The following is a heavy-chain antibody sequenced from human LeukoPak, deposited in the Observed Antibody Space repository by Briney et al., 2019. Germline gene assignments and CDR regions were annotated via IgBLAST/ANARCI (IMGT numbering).Heavy chain of an antibody. J-gene: IGHJ4*02. D-gene: IGHD3-3*01. Sequence: GTSLRLSCVASGFTFSRQAMHWVRQAPGKGLEWVSVIWYDGSNKYYVDSVKGRFTISRDNSKNTVYLQMNSLTADDTAVYYCARGRAMEYLLSTYRGRYYFDYWGQGALVTVSS. V-gene: IGHV3-33*01. CDR2: IWYDGSNK. CDR1: GFTFSRQA. CDR3: ARGRAMEYLLSTYRGRYYFDY.